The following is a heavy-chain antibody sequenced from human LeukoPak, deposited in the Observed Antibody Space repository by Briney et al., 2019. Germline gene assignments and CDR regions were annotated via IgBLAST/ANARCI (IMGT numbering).Heavy chain of an antibody. CDR1: GGPFSSYA. D-gene: IGHD6-19*01. CDR3: AGGGVAVAVGGNY. Sequence: SVKVSCKASGGPFSSYAFNWVRQAPGQGLEWMGRIIPILGAPDYAQRLQGRVTISADRSTDTVYMELRSLTSEDTGVYYCAGGGVAVAVGGNYWGQGTLVTVSS. CDR2: IIPILGAP. V-gene: IGHV1-69*04. J-gene: IGHJ4*02.